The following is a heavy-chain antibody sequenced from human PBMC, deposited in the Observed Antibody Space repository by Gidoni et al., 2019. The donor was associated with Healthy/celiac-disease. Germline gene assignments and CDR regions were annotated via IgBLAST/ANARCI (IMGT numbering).Heavy chain of an antibody. V-gene: IGHV1-69*01. CDR2: IIPIFGTA. D-gene: IGHD1-26*01. CDR3: ARGWWELSYDAFDI. J-gene: IGHJ3*02. Sequence: QVQLVQSGAEVKKPGSSVTVSCKASGGTFRSYAISWVRQAPGQGLEWMGGIIPIFGTANYAQKFQGRVTITADESTSTAYMELSSLRSEDTAVYYCARGWWELSYDAFDIWGQGTMVTVSS. CDR1: GGTFRSYA.